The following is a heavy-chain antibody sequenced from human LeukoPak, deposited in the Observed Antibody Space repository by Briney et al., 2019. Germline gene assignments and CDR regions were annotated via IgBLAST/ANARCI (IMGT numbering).Heavy chain of an antibody. D-gene: IGHD3-3*01. Sequence: GGSLRLSCAASGFTFDDYAMHRVRQAPGKGLEWVSGISWNSGSIGYADSVKGRFTISRDNAKNSLYLQMTSLRAEDTALYYCAKDISRITIFGVVGQIDYWGQGTLVTVSS. CDR3: AKDISRITIFGVVGQIDY. CDR1: GFTFDDYA. CDR2: ISWNSGSI. J-gene: IGHJ4*02. V-gene: IGHV3-9*01.